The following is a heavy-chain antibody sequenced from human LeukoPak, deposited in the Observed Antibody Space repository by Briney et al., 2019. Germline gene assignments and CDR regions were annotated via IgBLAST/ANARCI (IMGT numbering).Heavy chain of an antibody. J-gene: IGHJ4*02. D-gene: IGHD6-25*01. CDR1: GGSISSSSYY. CDR3: ARDPKDNSGSRLGY. CDR2: IYHSGST. V-gene: IGHV4-39*07. Sequence: SETLSLTCTVSGGSISSSSYYWGWIRQPPGKGLEWIGSIYHSGSTNYNPSLKSRVTISVDKSKNQFSLKLSSVTAADTAVYYCARDPKDNSGSRLGYWGQGTLVTVSS.